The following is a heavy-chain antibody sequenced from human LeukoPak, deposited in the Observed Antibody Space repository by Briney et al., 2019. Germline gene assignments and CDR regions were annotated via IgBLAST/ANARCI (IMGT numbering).Heavy chain of an antibody. D-gene: IGHD3-16*01. J-gene: IGHJ3*02. CDR2: IYDSGST. Sequence: SGTLSLTCAVSGGSISSSNKWNWVRQPPGKGLEWIGEIYDSGSTNYNPSLKSRVTISVDKSKNQFSLKLSSVTAADTAVYYCARREGHYLYPPHAFDIWGQGTMVAVSS. CDR3: ARREGHYLYPPHAFDI. CDR1: GGSISSSNK. V-gene: IGHV4-4*02.